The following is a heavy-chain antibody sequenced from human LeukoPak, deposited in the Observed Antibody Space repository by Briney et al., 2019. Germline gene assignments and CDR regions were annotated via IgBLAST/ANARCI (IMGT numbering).Heavy chain of an antibody. CDR1: GYRFTGYY. CDR2: INPNSGGT. CDR3: ARDLYDSSGWLYYYYYMDV. Sequence: ASVKVSCKTSGYRFTGYYMHWVRQAPGQGLEWMGWINPNSGGTNYAQKFQGRVTMTRDTSISTAYMEVSRLRSDDTAVYYCARDLYDSSGWLYYYYYMDVWGKGTTVTVSS. J-gene: IGHJ6*03. D-gene: IGHD3-22*01. V-gene: IGHV1-2*02.